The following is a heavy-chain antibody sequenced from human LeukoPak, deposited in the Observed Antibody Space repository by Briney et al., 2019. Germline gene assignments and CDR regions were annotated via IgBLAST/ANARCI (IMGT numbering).Heavy chain of an antibody. CDR2: ISYDGSNK. D-gene: IGHD2-15*01. J-gene: IGHJ4*02. CDR1: GFTFSSYA. V-gene: IGHV3-30*18. CDR3: AKDREDCSGGSCYFGPFDY. Sequence: PGGSLRLSCAASGFTFSSYAMHWVRQAPGKGLEWVAVISYDGSNKYDADSVKGRFTISRDNSKNTLYLQMNSLRAEDTAVYYCAKDREDCSGGSCYFGPFDYWGQGALATVSS.